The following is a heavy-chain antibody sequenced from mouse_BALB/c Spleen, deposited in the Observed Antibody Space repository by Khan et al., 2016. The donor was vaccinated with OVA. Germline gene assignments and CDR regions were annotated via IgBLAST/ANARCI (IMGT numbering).Heavy chain of an antibody. CDR2: IDPFSGGA. Sequence: FQLQQSGPELMKPGSSVKISCKASGYSFTSYYIHWVMQSHGKSLEWIGYIDPFSGGATYNQKFKGKATLTVDKSSSTAYIHLSNLTSEDSAVDFCTRHGYVAWFTYWGQGTLVTVSA. D-gene: IGHD2-2*01. V-gene: IGHV1S135*01. CDR1: GYSFTSYY. CDR3: TRHGYVAWFTY. J-gene: IGHJ3*01.